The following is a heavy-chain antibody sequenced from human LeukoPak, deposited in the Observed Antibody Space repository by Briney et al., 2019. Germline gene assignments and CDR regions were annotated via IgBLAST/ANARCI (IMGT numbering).Heavy chain of an antibody. CDR3: SRENGAFSPFGY. J-gene: IGHJ4*02. V-gene: IGHV4-4*02. CDR2: ISLTGLT. Sequence: SETLSLTCGVSGGSISNTNWWSWVRQPPGQGLEWTGEISLTGLTHYNPSLESRVTVSLDKSKNQLSLNLTSVTAADTAVYFCSRENGAFSPFGYWGQGTLVTVLS. CDR1: GGSISNTNW. D-gene: IGHD2-8*01.